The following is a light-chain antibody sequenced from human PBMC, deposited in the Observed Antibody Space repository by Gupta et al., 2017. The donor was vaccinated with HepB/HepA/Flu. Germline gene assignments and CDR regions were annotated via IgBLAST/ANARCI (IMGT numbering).Light chain of an antibody. CDR3: QQLNSYPLT. CDR1: QGISSY. J-gene: IGKJ4*01. CDR2: AAS. Sequence: DIQLTQSPSFLSASVGDRVTITCRATQGISSYLVWYQQKPGKAPKLLIYAASTLQSGVPSMFSGGGSGTEFTLTISSLQPEDFATYYCQQLNSYPLTFGGGTKVEIK. V-gene: IGKV1-9*01.